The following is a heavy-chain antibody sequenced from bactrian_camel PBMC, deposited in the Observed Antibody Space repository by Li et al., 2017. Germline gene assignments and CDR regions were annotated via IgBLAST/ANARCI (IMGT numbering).Heavy chain of an antibody. CDR2: ITNGGGTT. D-gene: IGHD1*01. CDR1: GFDFGRRY. Sequence: VQLVESGGGSVQPGGSLRLSCATSGFDFGRRYMAWVRQAPGKGLEWVSTITNGGGTTYYKDSVKGRFTISRDNAKNTVYLQMNSLKPEDTAVYYCARDVAGPGADFDYWGQGTQVTVS. CDR3: ARDVAGPGADFDY. J-gene: IGHJ6*01. V-gene: IGHV3S40*01.